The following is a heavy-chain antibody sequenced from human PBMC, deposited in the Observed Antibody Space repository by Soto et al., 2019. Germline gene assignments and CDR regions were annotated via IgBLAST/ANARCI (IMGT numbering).Heavy chain of an antibody. D-gene: IGHD1-7*01. J-gene: IGHJ6*02. V-gene: IGHV1-58*01. CDR1: GFTFSNSA. CDR3: ATPGGTTVLMGYYYYGMDV. CDR2: IVVGSGHT. Sequence: SVKVSCKASGFTFSNSAVQWVRQARGQRPEWIGWIVVGSGHTNYAQKFQERVTITRDMSTSTAYMELSSLRFQDTAVYYCATPGGTTVLMGYYYYGMDVWGQGTTVTVSS.